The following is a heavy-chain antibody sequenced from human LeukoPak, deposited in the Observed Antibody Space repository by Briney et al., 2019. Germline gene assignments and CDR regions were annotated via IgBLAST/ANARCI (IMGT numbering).Heavy chain of an antibody. CDR1: GGSISGYY. V-gene: IGHV4-59*08. CDR3: ARHRDAYSPDAFDI. D-gene: IGHD5-24*01. CDR2: IYYSGNT. J-gene: IGHJ3*02. Sequence: SETLSLTCTVSGGSISGYYWSWIRQPSGKRLEWIGYIYYSGNTKYNPSLKSRVTISVDTSKNQFSLKLSSVTAADTALYYCARHRDAYSPDAFDIWGQGTLVTVSS.